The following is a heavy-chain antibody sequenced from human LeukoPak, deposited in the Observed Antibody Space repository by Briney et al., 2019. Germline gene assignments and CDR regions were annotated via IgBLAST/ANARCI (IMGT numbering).Heavy chain of an antibody. CDR3: IRDLCDDDSLDY. Sequence: GGSLRPSCAGSGFALSIYSMDWVPQAPGKGLEWVSSINSDSSLMYYAESGKGRFTISRDNARNSLYLQMNSLRAEDTALYFCIRDLCDDDSLDYWGQGALVTVSS. CDR2: INSDSSLM. V-gene: IGHV3-21*01. CDR1: GFALSIYS. D-gene: IGHD1-1*01. J-gene: IGHJ4*02.